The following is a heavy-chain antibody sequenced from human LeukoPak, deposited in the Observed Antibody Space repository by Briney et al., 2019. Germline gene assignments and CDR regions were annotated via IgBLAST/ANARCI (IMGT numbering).Heavy chain of an antibody. Sequence: GGSLRLSCAASGFTFSSYPMYWARQAPGKGLEWVAVISFDGVNKYYADSVKGRFSISRENSENTLYLQMNSLRTEDTAVYYCARDRDSGYSYGGLDYWGQGILVTVSS. V-gene: IGHV3-30-3*01. J-gene: IGHJ4*02. CDR1: GFTFSSYP. D-gene: IGHD5-18*01. CDR3: ARDRDSGYSYGGLDY. CDR2: ISFDGVNK.